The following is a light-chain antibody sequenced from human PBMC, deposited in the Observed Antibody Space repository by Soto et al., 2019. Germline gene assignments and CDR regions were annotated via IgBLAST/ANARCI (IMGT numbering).Light chain of an antibody. V-gene: IGKV3-20*01. CDR1: QPVSSGY. J-gene: IGKJ1*01. CDR3: QQYSNSWT. CDR2: GAS. Sequence: TLSCRASQPVSSGYLAWYQQKPGQSPTLLIYGASYRAAGTPDRFSGSGFGTDFTLTISRLEPEDFAVYYCQQYSNSWTFGQGTKVDIK.